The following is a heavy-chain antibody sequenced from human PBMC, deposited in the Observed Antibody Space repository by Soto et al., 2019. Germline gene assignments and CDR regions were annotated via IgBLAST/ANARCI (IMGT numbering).Heavy chain of an antibody. V-gene: IGHV3-33*01. J-gene: IGHJ4*02. CDR1: GFTFSSYG. CDR3: ARDRRGPIPHFDY. Sequence: GGSLRLSCAASGFTFSSYGMHWVRQAPGKGLEWVAVIWYDGSNKYYADSVKGRFTISRDNSKNTLYLQMNSLRAEDTAVYYCARDRRGPIPHFDYWGQGTLVTVSS. D-gene: IGHD2-2*02. CDR2: IWYDGSNK.